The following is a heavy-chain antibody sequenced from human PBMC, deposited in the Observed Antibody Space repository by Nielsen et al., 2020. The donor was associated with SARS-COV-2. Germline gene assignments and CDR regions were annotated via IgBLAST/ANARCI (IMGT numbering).Heavy chain of an antibody. CDR1: GFTFSSYA. CDR3: ARDRQWLVEGYFDY. J-gene: IGHJ4*02. Sequence: GGSLRLSCAASGFTFSSYAMHWVRQAPGKGLEWVAVISYDGSNKYYADSVKGRFTISRDNSKNTLYLQMNSLRAEDTAVYYCARDRQWLVEGYFDYWGQGTLVTVSS. CDR2: ISYDGSNK. D-gene: IGHD6-19*01. V-gene: IGHV3-30*04.